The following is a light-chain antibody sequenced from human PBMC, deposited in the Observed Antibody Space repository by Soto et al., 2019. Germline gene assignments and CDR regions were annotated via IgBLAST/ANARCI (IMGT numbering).Light chain of an antibody. CDR1: QSVNSN. Sequence: EIVMTQSPATLSVSPGERATLSCRASQSVNSNLAWYRQKPGQAPRLLISDASTRATGVPARFSGSGSGTEFTLTISSPQSEESGIYYCQQYNFWPPLTFGGGTKVEI. CDR2: DAS. CDR3: QQYNFWPPLT. V-gene: IGKV3-15*01. J-gene: IGKJ4*01.